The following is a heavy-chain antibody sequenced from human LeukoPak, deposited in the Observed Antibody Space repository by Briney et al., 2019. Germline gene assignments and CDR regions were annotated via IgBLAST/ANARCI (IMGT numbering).Heavy chain of an antibody. V-gene: IGHV1-46*01. D-gene: IGHD5-24*01. Sequence: ASVKVSCKASVGTFSRYGISWVRQAPGQGLEWMGIINPSGDNTNYAQNFQGRVTMTRDTSTSTVYMELRSLRSEDTAIYYCARIPMAAIKGLGYWGQGTLVTVSS. CDR3: ARIPMAAIKGLGY. J-gene: IGHJ4*02. CDR2: INPSGDNT. CDR1: VGTFSRYG.